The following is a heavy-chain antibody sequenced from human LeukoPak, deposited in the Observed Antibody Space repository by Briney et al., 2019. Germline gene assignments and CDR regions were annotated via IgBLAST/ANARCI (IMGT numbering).Heavy chain of an antibody. CDR2: ISSSGSTI. Sequence: GGSLRLSCAASGFTFSDYYMSWLRQAPGKGLEWVSYISSSGSTIYYADSVKGRFTISRDNAKNSLYLQMNSLRAEDTAVYYCARRGSSTHWYFDYWGQGTLVTVSS. CDR3: ARRGSSTHWYFDY. V-gene: IGHV3-11*01. CDR1: GFTFSDYY. J-gene: IGHJ4*02. D-gene: IGHD2-2*01.